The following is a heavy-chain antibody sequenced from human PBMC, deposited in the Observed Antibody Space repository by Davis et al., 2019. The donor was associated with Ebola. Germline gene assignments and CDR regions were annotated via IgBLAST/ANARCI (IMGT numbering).Heavy chain of an antibody. CDR2: TNPSGGST. V-gene: IGHV1-46*01. J-gene: IGHJ4*02. CDR1: RYIFMNYY. CDR3: ARGVVVITADYFDY. Sequence: ASVKVSCKASRYIFMNYYMHWVRQAPGQGLEWMGITNPSGGSTTYAQKFQGRVTITADESTSTAYMNLNSLRFEDTAVYYCARGVVVITADYFDYWGQGTLVTVSS. D-gene: IGHD3-22*01.